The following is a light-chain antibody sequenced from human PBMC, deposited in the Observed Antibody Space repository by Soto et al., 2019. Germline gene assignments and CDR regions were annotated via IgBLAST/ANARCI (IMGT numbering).Light chain of an antibody. CDR3: KQYGSSPWT. CDR2: GAS. J-gene: IGKJ1*01. Sequence: EIVLTQSPGTLSLSPGERATLSCRASQSVSSSYLAGYQPKPGQAPRPLIYGASSRAIGIPDRFSGSVSGTDFTLTISRLEPEDFAVYYCKQYGSSPWTFGQGTKVEIK. V-gene: IGKV3-20*01. CDR1: QSVSSSY.